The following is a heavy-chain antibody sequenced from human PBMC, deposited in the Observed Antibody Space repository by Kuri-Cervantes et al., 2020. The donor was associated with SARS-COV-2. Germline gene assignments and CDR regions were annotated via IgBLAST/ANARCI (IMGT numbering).Heavy chain of an antibody. CDR3: AKDSIVVVVPAAKDY. CDR1: GFTFSSYA. CDR2: ISYDGRNK. Sequence: GESLKISCAASGFTFSSYAMHWVRQAPGKGLEWVAVISYDGRNKYYADSVKGRFTISRDNSKNTLYLQMNSLRAEDTAVYYCAKDSIVVVVPAAKDYWGQGTLVTVSS. D-gene: IGHD2-2*01. J-gene: IGHJ4*02. V-gene: IGHV3-30*04.